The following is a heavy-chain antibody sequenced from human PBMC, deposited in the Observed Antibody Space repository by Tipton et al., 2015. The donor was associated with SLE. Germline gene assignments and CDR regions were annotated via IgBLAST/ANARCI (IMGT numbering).Heavy chain of an antibody. CDR2: IYTTGDT. J-gene: IGHJ4*02. CDR3: ARCRNSGVSCRPDY. Sequence: TLSLTCTVSGGSVHRGDYYWTWIRQPAGKGLEWIGHIYTTGDTNYNPSLRSRATMSVNTSKNQFSLQLRSVGAADTAVYYCARCRNSGVSCRPDYWGQGTLVTVSS. D-gene: IGHD2-15*01. V-gene: IGHV4-61*09. CDR1: GGSVHRGDYY.